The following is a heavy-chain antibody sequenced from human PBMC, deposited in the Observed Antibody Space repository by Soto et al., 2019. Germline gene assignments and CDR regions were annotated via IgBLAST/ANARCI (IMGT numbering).Heavy chain of an antibody. V-gene: IGHV4-59*01. D-gene: IGHD2-21*01. CDR1: GGSIISYY. CDR2: IYYSGST. CDR3: AGPGVGEYCLDG. Sequence: SETLPLTCTVSGGSIISYYWSWILQPPGKGLEWIGYIYYSGSTNYNPSLKSRVTISVDTSKNQFSPKLSSVTAADTAVYYCAGPGVGEYCLDGWGRGTLVTASS. J-gene: IGHJ4*02.